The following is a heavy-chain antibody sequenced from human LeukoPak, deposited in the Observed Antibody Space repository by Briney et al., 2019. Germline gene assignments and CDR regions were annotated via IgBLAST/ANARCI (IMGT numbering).Heavy chain of an antibody. J-gene: IGHJ5*01. V-gene: IGHV3-7*03. D-gene: IGHD3-10*01. CDR3: ARETVRKRWFDS. CDR2: IKYDGSEK. CDR1: GFAFSNYW. Sequence: GGSLRLSCTGSGFAFSNYWMSWVRQAPGKGLEWVANIKYDGSEKYYVASVEGRLTISRDNAKNSLYLQMNSLRAEDTAVYYCARETVRKRWFDSWGQGTLVTVSS.